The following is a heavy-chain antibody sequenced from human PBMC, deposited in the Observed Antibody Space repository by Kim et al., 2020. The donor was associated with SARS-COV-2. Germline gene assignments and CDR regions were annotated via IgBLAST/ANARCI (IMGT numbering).Heavy chain of an antibody. Sequence: SETLSLTCAVSGGSISSGGYSWSWIRQPPGKGLEWIGYIYHSGSTYYNPSLKSRVTISVDRSKNQFSLKLSSVTAADTAVYYCARGGYSYGLDVWGQGTTVTVSS. V-gene: IGHV4-30-2*01. J-gene: IGHJ6*02. D-gene: IGHD5-18*01. CDR3: ARGGYSYGLDV. CDR1: GGSISSGGYS. CDR2: IYHSGST.